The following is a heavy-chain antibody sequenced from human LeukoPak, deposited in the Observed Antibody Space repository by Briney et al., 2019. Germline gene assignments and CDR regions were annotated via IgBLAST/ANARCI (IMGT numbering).Heavy chain of an antibody. V-gene: IGHV4-39*02. Sequence: SETLSLICSVSGGSTSSTNYYWGWIRQPPGKGLEWIGNIHHSGNTYYNPSLKSRVTISLDTSKNQFSLKLSSVTAADTAIYYCARDRGYTYGGRLGLSDCWGQGTLVTVSS. J-gene: IGHJ4*02. CDR1: GGSTSSTNYY. CDR3: ARDRGYTYGGRLGLSDC. D-gene: IGHD5-18*01. CDR2: IHHSGNT.